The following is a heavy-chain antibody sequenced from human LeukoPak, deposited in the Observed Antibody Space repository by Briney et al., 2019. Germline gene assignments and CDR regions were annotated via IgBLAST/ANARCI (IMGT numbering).Heavy chain of an antibody. V-gene: IGHV1-8*02. J-gene: IGHJ4*02. D-gene: IGHD5-18*01. CDR3: ASIGYSYGSLNY. Sequence: GASVKVSCKASGGTFSSYAINWVRQATGQGLEWMGWMNPNSGNTGYAQKFQGRVTMTRNTSISTAYMELSSLRSEDTAVYYCASIGYSYGSLNYWGQGTLVTVSS. CDR2: MNPNSGNT. CDR1: GGTFSSYA.